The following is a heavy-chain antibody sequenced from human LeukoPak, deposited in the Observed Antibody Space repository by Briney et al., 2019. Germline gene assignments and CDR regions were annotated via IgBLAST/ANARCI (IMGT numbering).Heavy chain of an antibody. J-gene: IGHJ4*02. CDR3: ATIKRGDVYGYFDF. Sequence: SETLSLTCTVSGDSISSHYWGWLRQPPGKGLEWIAYLYGNMRTKDNPSLKGRVTLSADTSKNQHSLRLSSATAADTAVYYCATIKRGDVYGYFDFWGQGILVTVSS. CDR2: LYGNMRT. D-gene: IGHD5-18*01. CDR1: GDSISSHY. V-gene: IGHV4-59*11.